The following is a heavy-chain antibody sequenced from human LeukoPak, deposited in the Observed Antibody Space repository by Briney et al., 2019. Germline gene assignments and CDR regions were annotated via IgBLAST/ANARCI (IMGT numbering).Heavy chain of an antibody. CDR2: IKQDESEK. D-gene: IGHD3-22*01. Sequence: GGSLRLSCAASGFTFSRFWMTWVRQAPGKGLEWVANIKQDESEKHYVDSVKGRFTISRDNAKNSLYLQMNSLRAEDTALYYCAKGSGYYLTPFDYWGQGTLVTVSS. V-gene: IGHV3-7*03. CDR3: AKGSGYYLTPFDY. J-gene: IGHJ4*02. CDR1: GFTFSRFW.